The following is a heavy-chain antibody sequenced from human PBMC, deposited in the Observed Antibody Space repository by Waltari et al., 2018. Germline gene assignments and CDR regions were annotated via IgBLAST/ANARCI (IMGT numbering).Heavy chain of an antibody. CDR2: ISWNSGSI. V-gene: IGHV3-9*01. CDR1: GFPFDDYA. D-gene: IGHD3-10*01. Sequence: EVQLVESGGGLVQPGRSLRLSCAASGFPFDDYAMPLVRQAPGKGLERVAGISWNSGSIGYADSVKGRFNTSRDNAKNSLYLQMNSLRAEDTALYYCAKDGEVWWFGESMRGMDVWGQGTTVTVSS. J-gene: IGHJ6*02. CDR3: AKDGEVWWFGESMRGMDV.